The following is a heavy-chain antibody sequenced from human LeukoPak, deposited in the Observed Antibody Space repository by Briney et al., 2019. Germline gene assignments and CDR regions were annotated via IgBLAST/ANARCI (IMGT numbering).Heavy chain of an antibody. J-gene: IGHJ3*02. V-gene: IGHV3-7*01. CDR2: IKQDGSEK. Sequence: PGGSLRLSCAASGFTFSSYWMSWVRQAPGKGLEWVANIKQDGSEKYYVDSVKGRFTISRDNAKNSLYLQMNSLRAEDTAVYYCAKDLVVAALWYAFDIWGQGTMVTVSS. CDR1: GFTFSSYW. CDR3: AKDLVVAALWYAFDI. D-gene: IGHD2-15*01.